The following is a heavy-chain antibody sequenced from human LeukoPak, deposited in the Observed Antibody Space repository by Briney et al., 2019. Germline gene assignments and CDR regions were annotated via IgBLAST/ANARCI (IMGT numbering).Heavy chain of an antibody. V-gene: IGHV3-23*01. CDR3: AKGGRITGTLIDY. J-gene: IGHJ4*02. D-gene: IGHD1-7*01. CDR1: GFTFSSYA. Sequence: GGSLRLSCAASGFTFSSYAMSWVRQAPGKGLEWVSAISGSGGSTYYADAVKGRFTISRDNSKNTLYLQMNGLRAEDTAVYYCAKGGRITGTLIDYWGQGTLVTVSS. CDR2: ISGSGGST.